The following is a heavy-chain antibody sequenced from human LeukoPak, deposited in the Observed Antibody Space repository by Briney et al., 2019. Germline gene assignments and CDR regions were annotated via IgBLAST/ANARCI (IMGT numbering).Heavy chain of an antibody. V-gene: IGHV3-9*01. Sequence: GGSLRLSCAASGFTFDDYAMHWVRQAPGKGLEWVSTISWNSGSIGYADSVKGRFTISRDNAKNSLYLQMNSLRAEDTALYYCAKDTPTDTAMDYWGQGTLVTVSS. CDR1: GFTFDDYA. CDR2: ISWNSGSI. D-gene: IGHD5-18*01. J-gene: IGHJ4*02. CDR3: AKDTPTDTAMDY.